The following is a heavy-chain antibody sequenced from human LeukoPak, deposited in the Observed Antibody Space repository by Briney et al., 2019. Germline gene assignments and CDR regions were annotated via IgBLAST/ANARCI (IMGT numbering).Heavy chain of an antibody. Sequence: SETLSLTCTVSGGSISSSSYYWGWIRQPPGKGLEWIGSIYYSGSTYYNPSLKSRVTISVDMSKNQFSLKLSSVTAADTAVYYCARYYVWGSYRPHYYMDVWGKGTTVTVSS. D-gene: IGHD3-16*02. J-gene: IGHJ6*03. CDR3: ARYYVWGSYRPHYYMDV. CDR1: GGSISSSSYY. CDR2: IYYSGST. V-gene: IGHV4-39*07.